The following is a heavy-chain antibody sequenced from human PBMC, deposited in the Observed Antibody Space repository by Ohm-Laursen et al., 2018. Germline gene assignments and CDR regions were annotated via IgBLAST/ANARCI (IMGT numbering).Heavy chain of an antibody. J-gene: IGHJ4*02. D-gene: IGHD4-17*01. CDR1: GFSFKYYA. V-gene: IGHV3-30*18. CDR2: ISKDGSNK. CDR3: ANSPMTTVTTSY. Sequence: SLRLSCSASGFSFKYYAMHWVRQAPGKGLEWVAVISKDGSNKYSAESVKGRFTISRDNSKNTLYLQMNSLRAEDTAVYYCANSPMTTVTTSYWGQGTLVTVSS.